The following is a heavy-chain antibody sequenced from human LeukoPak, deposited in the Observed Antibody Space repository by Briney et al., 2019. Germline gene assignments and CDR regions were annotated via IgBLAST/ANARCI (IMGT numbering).Heavy chain of an antibody. D-gene: IGHD4-11*01. CDR3: AKDAQRGFDYSNSLEN. V-gene: IGHV3-33*06. Sequence: HPGRSLRLSCAASGFTYSHYGMHWVRQAPGKGLEWVAVICSDATEKYYGDAVKGRFTISRDNSRNTLYLQMNSLRAEDTAVYYCAKDAQRGFDYSNSLENWGQGTLVTVSS. J-gene: IGHJ4*02. CDR2: ICSDATEK. CDR1: GFTYSHYG.